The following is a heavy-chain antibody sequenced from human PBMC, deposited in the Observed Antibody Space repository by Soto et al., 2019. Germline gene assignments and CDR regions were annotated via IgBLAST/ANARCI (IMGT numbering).Heavy chain of an antibody. Sequence: ASVKVSCKASGYTFTSYDINWVRQATGQGREWMGWMNPNSGNTGYAQKFQGRVTMTRNTSISTAYMELSSLRSEDTAVYYCARRRRKLGYCSSTSCYIMDVWGQGXTVTVYS. CDR2: MNPNSGNT. J-gene: IGHJ6*02. V-gene: IGHV1-8*01. CDR1: GYTFTSYD. CDR3: ARRRRKLGYCSSTSCYIMDV. D-gene: IGHD2-2*02.